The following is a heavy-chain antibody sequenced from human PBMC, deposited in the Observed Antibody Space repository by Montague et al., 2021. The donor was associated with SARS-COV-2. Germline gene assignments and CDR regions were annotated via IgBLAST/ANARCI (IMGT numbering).Heavy chain of an antibody. D-gene: IGHD3-3*01. Sequence: SETLSLTCTVSGGSISSYYWSWIRQPPGKGLEWIGYIYYSGSTNCNPSLKSRVTISVDTSKNQFSLKLSSVTAADTAVYYCARYYYDFWSGYYSHYYFDYWGQGTLVTVSS. J-gene: IGHJ4*02. CDR2: IYYSGST. CDR1: GGSISSYY. V-gene: IGHV4-59*01. CDR3: ARYYYDFWSGYYSHYYFDY.